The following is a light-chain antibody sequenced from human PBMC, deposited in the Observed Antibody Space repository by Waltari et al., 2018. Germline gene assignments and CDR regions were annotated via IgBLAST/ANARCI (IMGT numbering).Light chain of an antibody. CDR2: RNS. CDR1: SSNLGRNY. Sequence: QSVLTQPPSASGTPGQSVTIPCSGSSSNLGRNYVYWYHQLPGTAPQLLIYRNSQRRSGVPDRFSGSRSGTSASLAISGLRSEDEADYYCTTWDDRLSGPWVFGGGTKLTVL. CDR3: TTWDDRLSGPWV. J-gene: IGLJ3*02. V-gene: IGLV1-47*01.